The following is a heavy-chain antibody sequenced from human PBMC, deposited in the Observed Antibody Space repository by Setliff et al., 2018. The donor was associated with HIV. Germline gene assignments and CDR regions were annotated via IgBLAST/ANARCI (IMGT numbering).Heavy chain of an antibody. V-gene: IGHV1-2*02. CDR2: INPNSGGT. CDR3: ARVTHTGRGLAY. Sequence: GASVKVSCKASGYPFTGYYLHWVRQAPGQGLEWMGWINPNSGGTNYAQKFQGRVTMTRDTSITTDYMDLSRLASDDTAVYYCARVTHTGRGLAYWGQGTLVTVSS. CDR1: GYPFTGYY. D-gene: IGHD2-15*01. J-gene: IGHJ4*02.